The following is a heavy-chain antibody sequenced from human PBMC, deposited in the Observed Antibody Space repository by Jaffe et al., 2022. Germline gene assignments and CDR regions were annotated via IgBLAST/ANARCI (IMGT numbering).Heavy chain of an antibody. D-gene: IGHD2-15*01. J-gene: IGHJ3*02. CDR2: IKQDGSEK. CDR3: ARDGPNLKFCSGGSCYSDAFDI. V-gene: IGHV3-7*01. CDR1: GFTFSNSW. Sequence: EVQLVESGGGLVQPGGSLRLSCAASGFTFSNSWMSWVRQAPGKGLEWVANIKQDGSEKYYVDSVKGRFTISRDNAKNSLYLQMNSLRAEDTAVYYCARDGPNLKFCSGGSCYSDAFDIWGQGTMVTVSS.